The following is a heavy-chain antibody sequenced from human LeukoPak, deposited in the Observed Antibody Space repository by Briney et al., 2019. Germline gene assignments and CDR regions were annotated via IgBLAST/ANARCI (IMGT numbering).Heavy chain of an antibody. CDR3: ARGVAARPRGVYYYYYMDV. CDR2: INSDGSST. Sequence: GGSLRLSCAASGLPFSSYWMHWVRQAPGKGLVWVSRINSDGSSTSYADSVKGRFTISRDNAKNTLYLQMNSLRAEDTAVYYCARGVAARPRGVYYYYYMDVWGKGTTVTVSS. J-gene: IGHJ6*03. D-gene: IGHD6-6*01. V-gene: IGHV3-74*01. CDR1: GLPFSSYW.